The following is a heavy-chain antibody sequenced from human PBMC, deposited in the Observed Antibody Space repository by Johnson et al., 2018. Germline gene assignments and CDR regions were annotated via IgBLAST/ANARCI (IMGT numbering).Heavy chain of an antibody. Sequence: VQLVESGGNLVKPGGSLRLSCAASGFTFSDYYMSWTRQAPGKGLEWVSGISGSGGSTYYTASVTGRFTIPRDNSKNTLYLKMNSLRAEDTAIYYCAIHSAVGRAFDIWGQGTMVTVSS. CDR2: ISGSGGST. V-gene: IGHV3-23*04. J-gene: IGHJ3*02. CDR1: GFTFSDYY. CDR3: AIHSAVGRAFDI. D-gene: IGHD3-10*01.